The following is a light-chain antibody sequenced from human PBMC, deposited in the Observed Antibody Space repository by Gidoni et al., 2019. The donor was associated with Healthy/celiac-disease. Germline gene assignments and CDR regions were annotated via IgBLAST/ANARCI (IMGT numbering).Light chain of an antibody. V-gene: IGKV1-33*01. J-gene: IGKJ3*01. CDR3: QQYDNLPLFT. Sequence: DIQMTQSPSSLSASVGDRVTITCQVSQDISNYLNWYQQKPGKAPKLLIYDASNLETRVPSRFSGSGSGTDFTFTISSLQPEDIATYYCQQYDNLPLFTFGPGTKVDIK. CDR2: DAS. CDR1: QDISNY.